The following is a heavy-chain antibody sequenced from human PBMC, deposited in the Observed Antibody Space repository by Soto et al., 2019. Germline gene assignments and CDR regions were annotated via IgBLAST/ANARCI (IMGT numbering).Heavy chain of an antibody. D-gene: IGHD6-19*01. CDR3: ARDPDPIGWYDY. CDR1: GFTISDYW. V-gene: IGHV3-74*01. CDR2: INSDGRSS. Sequence: EVQLVESGGGLVQPGGSLRLSCAASGFTISDYWMHWVRQAPGKGLVWVSRINSDGRSSTYADSVKGRFTISRDSARNTLYLQMNSLRVEDTAIYYCARDPDPIGWYDYWGQGTLVTVSS. J-gene: IGHJ4*02.